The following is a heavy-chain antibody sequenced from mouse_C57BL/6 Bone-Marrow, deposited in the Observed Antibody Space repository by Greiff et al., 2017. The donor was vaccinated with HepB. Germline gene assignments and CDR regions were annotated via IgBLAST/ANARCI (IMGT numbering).Heavy chain of an antibody. J-gene: IGHJ3*01. CDR2: ISGGGGNT. Sequence: EVQVVESGGGLVKPGGSLKLSCAASGFTFSSYTMSWVRQTPEKRLEWVATISGGGGNTYYPDSVKGRFTISRDNAKNTLYLQMSSLRSEDTALYYCARRGYYDEDWFAYWGQGTLVTVSA. CDR1: GFTFSSYT. CDR3: ARRGYYDEDWFAY. D-gene: IGHD2-4*01. V-gene: IGHV5-9*01.